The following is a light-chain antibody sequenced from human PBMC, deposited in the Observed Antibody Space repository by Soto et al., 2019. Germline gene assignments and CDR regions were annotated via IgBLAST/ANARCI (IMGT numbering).Light chain of an antibody. J-gene: IGLJ1*01. CDR2: ANI. Sequence: QSVLTQPPSVSGAPGQRVTISCTMSSSNIGAGYDVHWYQQRPGAAPKLLISANINRPSGVPDRFSGSRSGTSASLAITGLQADDEGDYYCQSYDSTLSARYVFGTGTKVTVL. V-gene: IGLV1-40*01. CDR3: QSYDSTLSARYV. CDR1: SSNIGAGYD.